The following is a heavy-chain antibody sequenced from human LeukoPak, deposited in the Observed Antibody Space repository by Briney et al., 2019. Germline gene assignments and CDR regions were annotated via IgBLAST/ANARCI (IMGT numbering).Heavy chain of an antibody. CDR3: ATDRGSGGPHDY. J-gene: IGHJ4*02. V-gene: IGHV1-46*01. D-gene: IGHD3-16*01. Sequence: GASVKVSCKASGYTFTSYYMHWVRQAPGQGLEWMGIINPSGGSTSYAQKFQGRVTMTEDTSTDTAYMELSSLRSEDTAVYYCATDRGSGGPHDYWGQGTLVTVSS. CDR2: INPSGGST. CDR1: GYTFTSYY.